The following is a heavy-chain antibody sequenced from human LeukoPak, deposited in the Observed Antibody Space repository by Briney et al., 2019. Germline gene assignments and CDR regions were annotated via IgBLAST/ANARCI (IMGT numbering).Heavy chain of an antibody. J-gene: IGHJ3*02. CDR2: IYYSGST. D-gene: IGHD4-17*01. CDR3: ARDDYGDYVRAFDI. Sequence: SETLSLTCTVPGGSISSYHWSWIRQPPGRGLEGIGYIYYSGSTNYNPSLKSRVTISVDTSKNQFSLKLSSVTAADTAVYYCARDDYGDYVRAFDIWGQGTMVTVSS. CDR1: GGSISSYH. V-gene: IGHV4-59*01.